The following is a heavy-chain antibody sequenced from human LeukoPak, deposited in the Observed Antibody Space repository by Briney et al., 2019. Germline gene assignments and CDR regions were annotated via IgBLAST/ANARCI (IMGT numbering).Heavy chain of an antibody. CDR1: RGSISSNY. D-gene: IGHD6-19*01. V-gene: IGHV4-59*08. CDR3: ARHGAVAGRGGYYFDY. CDR2: IYYSGST. J-gene: IGHJ4*02. Sequence: PSETLSLTCTVSRGSISSNYWSSVGQPPGKGLEWIGYIYYSGSTNYNPSLKSRVTISVDTSKKEFSLKLSSVTAVVPAVYYCARHGAVAGRGGYYFDYWGQGTLVTVSS.